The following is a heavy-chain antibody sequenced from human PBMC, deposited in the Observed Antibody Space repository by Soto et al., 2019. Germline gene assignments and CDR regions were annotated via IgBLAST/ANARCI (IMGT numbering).Heavy chain of an antibody. D-gene: IGHD2-2*01. CDR1: GGTFSSYA. CDR3: ARSVSFRYQLLKRGMDV. CDR2: IIPIFATA. Sequence: SVKVSCKASGGTFSSYAISWVRQAPGQGLEWMGGIIPIFATANYAQKFQGRVMITVDESTTTAYMDLSSLRSEDTAVYYCARSVSFRYQLLKRGMDVWGQGATVPVSS. V-gene: IGHV1-69*13. J-gene: IGHJ6*02.